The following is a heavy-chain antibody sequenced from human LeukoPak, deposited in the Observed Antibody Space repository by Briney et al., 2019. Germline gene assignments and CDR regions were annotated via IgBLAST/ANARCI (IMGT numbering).Heavy chain of an antibody. CDR1: GFTFSSYS. CDR3: AGALEGYSYGTTFDY. Sequence: GGSLRLSCAASGFTFSSYSMNWVRQAPGKGLEWASSISSSSSYIYYADSVKGRFTISRDNAKNSLYLQMNSLRAEDTAVYYCAGALEGYSYGTTFDYWGQGTLVTVSS. J-gene: IGHJ4*02. D-gene: IGHD5-18*01. CDR2: ISSSSSYI. V-gene: IGHV3-21*01.